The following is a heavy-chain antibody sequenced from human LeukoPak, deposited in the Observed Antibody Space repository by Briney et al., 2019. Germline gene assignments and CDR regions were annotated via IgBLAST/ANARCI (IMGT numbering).Heavy chain of an antibody. V-gene: IGHV3-11*04. CDR3: ARVTETIAAAGMVDAFDI. D-gene: IGHD6-13*01. CDR1: GFTFSDYY. CDR2: ISSSASTI. J-gene: IGHJ3*02. Sequence: GGSLRLSCAASGFTFSDYYMSWIRQAPGKGLEWVSYISSSASTIYYADSVKGRFTISRDNAKNSLYLQMNSLRAEDTAVYYCARVTETIAAAGMVDAFDIWGQGTMVTASS.